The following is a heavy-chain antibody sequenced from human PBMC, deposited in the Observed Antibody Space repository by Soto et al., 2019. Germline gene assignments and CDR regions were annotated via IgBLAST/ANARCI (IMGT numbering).Heavy chain of an antibody. Sequence: EVQLLESGGGLVQPGGSLRLSCTASGFTFSSNVMSWVRQAPGKGLEWVSAISSSGGATYYADSVKGRFTISREDPKNTLYLQMNSLRAEDTAVYYCAKGLYYDSSGYLFFDYWGQGTLVTVSS. CDR1: GFTFSSNV. CDR2: ISSSGGAT. CDR3: AKGLYYDSSGYLFFDY. V-gene: IGHV3-23*01. J-gene: IGHJ4*02. D-gene: IGHD3-22*01.